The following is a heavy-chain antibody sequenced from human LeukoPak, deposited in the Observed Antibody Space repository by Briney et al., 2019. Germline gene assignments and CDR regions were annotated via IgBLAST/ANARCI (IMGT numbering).Heavy chain of an antibody. CDR1: GYIFTNYG. CDR2: ISAYNGNT. Sequence: ASVKVSCKASGYIFTNYGINWVRQAPGQGLEGMGWISAYNGNTKYTQKLQDRVTMTTDTSTSTAYMELKTLRSDDTAVYSCARAGYRRFVADLDYGGQGTLVTVSP. CDR3: ARAGYRRFVADLDY. J-gene: IGHJ4*02. D-gene: IGHD6-13*01. V-gene: IGHV1-18*01.